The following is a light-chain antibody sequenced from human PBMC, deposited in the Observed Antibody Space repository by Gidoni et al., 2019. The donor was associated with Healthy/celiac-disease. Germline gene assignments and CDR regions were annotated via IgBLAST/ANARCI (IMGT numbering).Light chain of an antibody. CDR3: QQSYSTPPLYT. Sequence: DIQMTQSPSSLSASVGDRVNITCRASQSISSYLNWDQQKPGKAPKLLIYAASSLQSGVPSRFSGSGSGTDFTLTISSLQPEDFATYYCQQSYSTPPLYTFGQGTKLEIK. CDR1: QSISSY. CDR2: AAS. V-gene: IGKV1-39*01. J-gene: IGKJ2*01.